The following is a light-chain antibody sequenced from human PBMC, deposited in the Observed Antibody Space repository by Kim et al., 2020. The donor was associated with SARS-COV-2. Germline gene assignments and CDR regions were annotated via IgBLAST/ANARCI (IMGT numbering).Light chain of an antibody. Sequence: EIVLTQSPGTLSLSPGERATLSCRASQSVSNIYLAWYQQKPGQAPSLLIYGASSRATGIPDRFSGSGSGPDFTLTISRLEPEDFAVYYCQQFGISPRTFGQGAKVEI. J-gene: IGKJ1*01. CDR3: QQFGISPRT. V-gene: IGKV3-20*01. CDR1: QSVSNIY. CDR2: GAS.